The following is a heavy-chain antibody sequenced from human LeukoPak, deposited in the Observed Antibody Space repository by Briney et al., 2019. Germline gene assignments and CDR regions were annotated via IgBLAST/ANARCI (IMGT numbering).Heavy chain of an antibody. D-gene: IGHD2-2*02. CDR1: GGSISSGGYY. CDR3: ARWVVPAAIASGAFDI. J-gene: IGHJ3*02. Sequence: SETLSLTCTVSGGSISSGGYYWSWIRQPPGKGLEWIGYTYHSGSTYYNPSLKSRVTISVDRSKNQFSLKLSSVTAADTAVYYCARWVVPAAIASGAFDIWGQGTMVTVSS. CDR2: TYHSGST. V-gene: IGHV4-30-2*01.